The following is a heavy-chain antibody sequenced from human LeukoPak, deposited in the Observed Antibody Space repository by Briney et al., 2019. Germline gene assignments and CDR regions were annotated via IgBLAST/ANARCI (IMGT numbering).Heavy chain of an antibody. J-gene: IGHJ6*02. D-gene: IGHD2-2*01. CDR3: ASGSDAVVADTKYYYYGMDV. CDR1: GYTFTSYG. CDR2: ISAYNGNT. V-gene: IGHV1-18*01. Sequence: GASVKVSCKASGYTFTSYGISWVRQAPGQGLEWMGWISAYNGNTNYAQKLQGRVTMTTDTSTSTAYMELRSLRSDDTAVYYCASGSDAVVADTKYYYYGMDVWGQGTRVTVSS.